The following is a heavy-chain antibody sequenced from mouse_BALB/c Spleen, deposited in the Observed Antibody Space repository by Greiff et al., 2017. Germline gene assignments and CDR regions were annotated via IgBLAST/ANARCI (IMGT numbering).Heavy chain of an antibody. J-gene: IGHJ2*01. CDR3: ARRDYGYDYFDY. D-gene: IGHD1-2*01. Sequence: VQLKQSGGDLVKPGGSLKLSCAASGFTFSSYGMSWVRQTPDKRLEWVATISSGGSYTYYPDSVKGRFTISRDNAKNTLYLQMSSLKSEDTAMYYCARRDYGYDYFDYGGQGTTLTVSS. CDR2: ISSGGSYT. V-gene: IGHV5-6*01. CDR1: GFTFSSYG.